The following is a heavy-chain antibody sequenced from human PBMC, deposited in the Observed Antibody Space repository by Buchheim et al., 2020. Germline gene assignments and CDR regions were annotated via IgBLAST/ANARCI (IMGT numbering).Heavy chain of an antibody. Sequence: QVQLQESGPGLVKPSQTLSLTCAVSGGSISSGGYSWSWIRQPPGKGLEWIGYIYYSGSTYYNPSLNSRVTISVDTSKNQFCLKLSSVTAADTAVYYCAGYLYYYDSSGDYYVGGGFDPWGQGTL. CDR2: IYYSGST. D-gene: IGHD3-22*01. CDR3: AGYLYYYDSSGDYYVGGGFDP. CDR1: GGSISSGGYS. J-gene: IGHJ5*02. V-gene: IGHV4-30-4*07.